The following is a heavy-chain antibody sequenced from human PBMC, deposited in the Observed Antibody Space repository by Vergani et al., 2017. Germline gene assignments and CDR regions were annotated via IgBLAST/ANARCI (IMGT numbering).Heavy chain of an antibody. V-gene: IGHV3-23*01. CDR2: ISGSGGST. D-gene: IGHD3-10*01. Sequence: EVQLLESGGGLVQPGGSLRLSCAASGFTFSSYAMRWVRQAPGKGLEWVSAISGSGGSTYYADSVKGRFPISRDNSKNTLYLQMNSLRAEDTAVYYCAKSLGTYYYGSGSPLDYWGQGTLVTVSS. CDR3: AKSLGTYYYGSGSPLDY. CDR1: GFTFSSYA. J-gene: IGHJ4*02.